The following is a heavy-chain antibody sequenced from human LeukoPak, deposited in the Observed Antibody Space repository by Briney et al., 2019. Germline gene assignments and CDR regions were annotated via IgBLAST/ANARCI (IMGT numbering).Heavy chain of an antibody. Sequence: SQTLSLTCTVSGGSISSGGYYWSWIRQHPGKGLEWTGYIYYSGSTYYNPSLKSRVTISVDTSKNQFSLKLSSVTAADTAVYYCARRGYDILTGYLDYWGQGTLVTVSS. V-gene: IGHV4-31*03. CDR3: ARRGYDILTGYLDY. CDR1: GGSISSGGYY. CDR2: IYYSGST. D-gene: IGHD3-9*01. J-gene: IGHJ4*02.